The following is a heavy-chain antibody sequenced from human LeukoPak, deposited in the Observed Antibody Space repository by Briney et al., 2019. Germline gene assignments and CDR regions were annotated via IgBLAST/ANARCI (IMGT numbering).Heavy chain of an antibody. Sequence: TGGSLRLSCATSEFSVKYNYMTWVRQAPRKGLEWVSLLYSAGSTNYADSVKGRFTVSRDNAKSSLYLEMKSLRAEDTALYFCATASHAVWNGFHDAFDMWGQGTRVTVAS. CDR1: EFSVKYNY. J-gene: IGHJ3*02. CDR3: ATASHAVWNGFHDAFDM. D-gene: IGHD3-3*01. V-gene: IGHV3-53*01. CDR2: LYSAGST.